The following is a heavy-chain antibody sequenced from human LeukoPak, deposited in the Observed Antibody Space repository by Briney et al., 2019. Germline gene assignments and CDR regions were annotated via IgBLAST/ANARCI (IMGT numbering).Heavy chain of an antibody. D-gene: IGHD3-3*01. J-gene: IGHJ5*02. Sequence: PSETLSLTCAVYGGSFSGYYWSWIRQPPGKGLEWIGEINHSGSTNYNLSLKSRVTISVDTSKNQFSLKLSSVTAADTAVYYCARARLAYYDFWSGYSDGLFDPWGQGTLVTVSS. CDR1: GGSFSGYY. CDR3: ARARLAYYDFWSGYSDGLFDP. CDR2: INHSGST. V-gene: IGHV4-34*01.